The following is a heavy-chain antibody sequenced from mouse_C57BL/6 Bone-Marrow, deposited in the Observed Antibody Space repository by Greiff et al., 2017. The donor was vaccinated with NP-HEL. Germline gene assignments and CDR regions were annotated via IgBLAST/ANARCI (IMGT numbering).Heavy chain of an antibody. V-gene: IGHV1-7*01. J-gene: IGHJ1*03. CDR3: LYGNYVGYFDG. Sequence: QVQLQQSGAELAKPGASVKLSCKASGYTFTSYWMHWVKQRPGQGLEWIGYINPSSGYTKYNQKFKDKATLTADKSSSTAYMQLCSLTSEDSAVYYWLYGNYVGYFDGWGTGATVTVSS. CDR1: GYTFTSYW. CDR2: INPSSGYT. D-gene: IGHD2-1*01.